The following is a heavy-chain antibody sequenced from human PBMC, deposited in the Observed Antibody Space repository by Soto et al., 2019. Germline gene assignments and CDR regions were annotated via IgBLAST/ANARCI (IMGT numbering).Heavy chain of an antibody. V-gene: IGHV3-21*01. J-gene: IGHJ5*02. CDR2: ISSSSTYI. CDR1: GFTFSSHT. Sequence: PGGSLRPSCAASGFTFSSHTMNWVRQAPGKGLEWVSSISSSSTYIYYADSLKGRSTISGDNAKNSLYLQMNSLRAEDTAVYYCAREAAKGSSSSDWFDPWGQGTLVTVSS. CDR3: AREAAKGSSSSDWFDP. D-gene: IGHD6-13*01.